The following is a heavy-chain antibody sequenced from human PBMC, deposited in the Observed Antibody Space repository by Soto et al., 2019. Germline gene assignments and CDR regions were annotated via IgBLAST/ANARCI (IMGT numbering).Heavy chain of an antibody. CDR1: GYTFTGYY. CDR3: ARSPDSSSPDSYYYYYYGMDV. Sequence: ASVKVSCKASGYTFTGYYMHWVRQAPGQGLEWMGWINPNSGGTNYAQKFQGWVTMTRDTSISTAYMELSRLRSDDTAVYYCARSPDSSSPDSYYYYYYGMDVWGQGTTVTV. V-gene: IGHV1-2*04. CDR2: INPNSGGT. J-gene: IGHJ6*02. D-gene: IGHD6-6*01.